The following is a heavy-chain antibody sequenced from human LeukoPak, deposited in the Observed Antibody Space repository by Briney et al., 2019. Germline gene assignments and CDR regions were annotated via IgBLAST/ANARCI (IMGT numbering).Heavy chain of an antibody. J-gene: IGHJ4*02. CDR1: GFTFSSYA. CDR3: ARDKGGYDKSVGYFDY. D-gene: IGHD5-12*01. CDR2: ISYDGSNK. V-gene: IGHV3-30-3*01. Sequence: GGSLRLSCAASGFTFSSYAMHWVRQAPGKGLEWVAVISYDGSNKYYADSVKGRFTISRDNSKNTLYLQMNSLRAEDTAVYYCARDKGGYDKSVGYFDYWGQGTLVTVSS.